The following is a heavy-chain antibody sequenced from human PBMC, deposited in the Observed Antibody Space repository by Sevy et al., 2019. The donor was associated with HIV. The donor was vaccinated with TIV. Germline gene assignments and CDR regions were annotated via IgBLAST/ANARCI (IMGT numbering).Heavy chain of an antibody. Sequence: SETLSLTCTVSGGSISTYYWSWIRQPAGKGLEWIGHIYISGSTNYNPSLKSRVTMSLDTSKNQFSLKLTSVTAADTAVDYCARTSPGYGGGWYDFDYWGQGTLVTVSS. CDR2: IYISGST. V-gene: IGHV4-4*07. CDR1: GGSISTYY. D-gene: IGHD6-19*01. J-gene: IGHJ4*02. CDR3: ARTSPGYGGGWYDFDY.